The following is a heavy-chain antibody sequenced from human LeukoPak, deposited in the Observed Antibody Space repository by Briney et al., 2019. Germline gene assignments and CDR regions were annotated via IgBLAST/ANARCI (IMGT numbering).Heavy chain of an antibody. CDR2: INPSGGST. J-gene: IGHJ4*02. Sequence: ASVKVSYKASGYTFTSYYMHWVRQAPGQGLEWMGIINPSGGSTSYAQKFQGRVTMTRDTSTSTVYMELSSLRSEDTAVYYCARVLGGAAAGTELNLSYWGQGTLVTVSS. CDR3: ARVLGGAAAGTELNLSY. V-gene: IGHV1-46*01. CDR1: GYTFTSYY. D-gene: IGHD6-13*01.